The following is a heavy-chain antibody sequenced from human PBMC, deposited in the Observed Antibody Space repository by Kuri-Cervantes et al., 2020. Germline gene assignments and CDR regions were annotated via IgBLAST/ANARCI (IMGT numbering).Heavy chain of an antibody. CDR2: IYHNGGT. Sequence: SETLSLTCAVSGGSISGGGYSWSWIRQPPGKGLEWIGFIYHNGGTSYNPSLKSRVTISVDRSKNQFSLKLSSVTAADTAVYYCARADYDILTGYLNWFDPWGQGTLVTVSS. J-gene: IGHJ5*02. D-gene: IGHD3-9*01. V-gene: IGHV4-30-2*01. CDR3: ARADYDILTGYLNWFDP. CDR1: GGSISGGGYS.